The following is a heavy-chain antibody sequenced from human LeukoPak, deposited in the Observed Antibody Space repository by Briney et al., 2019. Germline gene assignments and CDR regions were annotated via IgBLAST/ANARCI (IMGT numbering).Heavy chain of an antibody. CDR2: IYYIGST. J-gene: IGHJ4*02. CDR1: GGSISNYY. CDR3: AGYSYVKYYFDS. V-gene: IGHV4-59*08. Sequence: PSETLSLTCTVSGGSISNYYWSWIRQPPGKGLEWIGYIYYIGSTNYNPSLKSRVTISVDTSKNQFSLNLSSVTAADTAVYCCAGYSYVKYYFDSWGQGTLVTVSS. D-gene: IGHD5-18*01.